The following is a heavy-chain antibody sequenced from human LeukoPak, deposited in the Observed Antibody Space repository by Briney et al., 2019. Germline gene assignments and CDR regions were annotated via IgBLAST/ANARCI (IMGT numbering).Heavy chain of an antibody. D-gene: IGHD3-3*01. CDR1: GFTFSSYA. V-gene: IGHV3-23*01. J-gene: IGHJ5*02. CDR3: AKDPLRFLEWLPFRNWFDP. CDR2: ISGSGGST. Sequence: GGSLRLSCAASGFTFSSYAMSWVRQAPGKGLEWVSAISGSGGSTYYADSVKGRFTISRDNSKNTLYLQMNSLRAEDTAVYYRAKDPLRFLEWLPFRNWFDPWGQGTLVTVSS.